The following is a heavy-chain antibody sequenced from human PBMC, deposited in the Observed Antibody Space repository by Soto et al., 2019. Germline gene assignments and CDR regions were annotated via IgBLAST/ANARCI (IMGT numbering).Heavy chain of an antibody. CDR1: GGSISSGDYY. CDR3: ARGVFGSGSYSSDY. D-gene: IGHD3-10*01. CDR2: IFYCGSI. Sequence: QVQLQESGPGLVKPSQTLSLTCTVSGGSISSGDYYWSWIRQSPGKGLEWIGYIFYCGSINYNSSLKSRLTISVDTSKNQFSLNLTSVTAADTAVYYCARGVFGSGSYSSDYWGQGTLVTASS. J-gene: IGHJ4*02. V-gene: IGHV4-30-4*01.